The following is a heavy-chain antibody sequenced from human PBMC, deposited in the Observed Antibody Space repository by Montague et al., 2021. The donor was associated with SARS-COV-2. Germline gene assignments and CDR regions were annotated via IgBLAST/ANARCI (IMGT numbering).Heavy chain of an antibody. Sequence: SETLSLTCTVSGFSIGSDDYWGWLRQPPGKGLGRIGSIYHSGTTYYTPSLQSRLTMSIATSTHQFSLLLTSVTAADTAVFFCVRERAGGLRNVFDIWGQGTTVTVSS. V-gene: IGHV4-38-2*02. D-gene: IGHD2-15*01. J-gene: IGHJ3*02. CDR3: VRERAGGLRNVFDI. CDR2: IYHSGTT. CDR1: GFSIGSDDY.